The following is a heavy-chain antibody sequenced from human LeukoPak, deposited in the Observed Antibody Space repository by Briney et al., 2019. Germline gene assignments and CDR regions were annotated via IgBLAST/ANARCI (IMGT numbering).Heavy chain of an antibody. V-gene: IGHV3-13*05. CDR2: IGTAGDP. J-gene: IGHJ6*02. CDR3: ARGERVYSDQGYYYYYGMDV. D-gene: IGHD1-26*01. Sequence: GGSLRLSCAASGFTFSSCDMHWVRQATGRGLEWVSAIGTAGDPYYPGSVKGRFTISRENAKNSLYLQMNSLRAGDTAVYYCARGERVYSDQGYYYYYGMDVWGQGTTVTVSS. CDR1: GFTFSSCD.